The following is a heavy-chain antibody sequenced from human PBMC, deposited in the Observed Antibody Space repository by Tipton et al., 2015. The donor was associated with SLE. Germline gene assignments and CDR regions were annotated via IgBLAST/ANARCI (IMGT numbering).Heavy chain of an antibody. Sequence: TLSLTCTVSGGSISTYYWSWIRQAPGKGLEWVGHIYYSGSTNYNPSLMSRVTISLDTSKNQFSLKLYSVTAADTAVYYCAREDTYGSGTYAVRFDSWGQGTLVTVSS. J-gene: IGHJ4*02. CDR2: IYYSGST. D-gene: IGHD3-10*01. CDR1: GGSISTYY. CDR3: AREDTYGSGTYAVRFDS. V-gene: IGHV4-59*01.